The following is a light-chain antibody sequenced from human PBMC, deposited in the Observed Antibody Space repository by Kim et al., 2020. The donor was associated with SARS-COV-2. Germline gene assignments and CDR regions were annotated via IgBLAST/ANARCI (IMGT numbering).Light chain of an antibody. J-gene: IGKJ1*01. Sequence: GSVGDRVTITCRASQSISSWLAWYQQKPGKAPILLIYDASSLESGVPSRFSGSGSGTEFTLTITSLQPDDVATYYCLQYNTYSRDFGQGTKVDIK. CDR1: QSISSW. CDR3: LQYNTYSRD. CDR2: DAS. V-gene: IGKV1-5*01.